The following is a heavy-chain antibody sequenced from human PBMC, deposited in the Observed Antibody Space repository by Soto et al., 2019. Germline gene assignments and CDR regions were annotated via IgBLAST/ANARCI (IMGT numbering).Heavy chain of an antibody. CDR3: ARDGMVVAGDYYGMDV. Sequence: PSETLSLTCAVYGGTFSGYYWSWIRQPPGKGLEWIGEINHSGSTNYNPSLKSRVTISVDTSKSQFSLKLSSVTAADTAVYYCARDGMVVAGDYYGMDVWGQGTTVTVSS. D-gene: IGHD2-15*01. V-gene: IGHV4-34*01. CDR2: INHSGST. CDR1: GGTFSGYY. J-gene: IGHJ6*02.